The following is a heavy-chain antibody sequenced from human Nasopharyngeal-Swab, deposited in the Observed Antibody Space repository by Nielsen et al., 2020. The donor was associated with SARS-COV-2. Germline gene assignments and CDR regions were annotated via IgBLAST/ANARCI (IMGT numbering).Heavy chain of an antibody. V-gene: IGHV6-1*01. CDR2: TYYRSKWYN. CDR1: GDKVSNINAV. Sequence: SQTLSLTCAISGDKVSNINAVWTWIRQSPSRGLEWLGRTYYRSKWYNHYAISVEGRITINSDTSKNQFSLHLNSVTPEDTAVYYSARGSSPPIFYYYMDVWGKGTMVTVSS. CDR3: ARGSSPPIFYYYMDV. J-gene: IGHJ6*03.